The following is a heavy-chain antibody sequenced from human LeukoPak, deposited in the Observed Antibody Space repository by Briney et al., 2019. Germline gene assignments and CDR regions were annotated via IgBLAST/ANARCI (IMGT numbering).Heavy chain of an antibody. CDR1: GDSISNYY. V-gene: IGHV4-4*07. J-gene: IGHJ4*02. Sequence: SETLSLTCTVSGDSISNYYWSWIRQPAGKGLEWIGRISTGGNTYYNPSLKGRVTISLDTSKNQFSLKLTSLTSADSAVYYCAKYVPPATYYFDSWGQGTLVTVSS. D-gene: IGHD2/OR15-2a*01. CDR3: AKYVPPATYYFDS. CDR2: ISTGGNT.